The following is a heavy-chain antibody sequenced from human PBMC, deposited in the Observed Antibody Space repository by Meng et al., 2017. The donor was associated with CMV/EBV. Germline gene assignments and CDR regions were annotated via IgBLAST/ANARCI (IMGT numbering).Heavy chain of an antibody. J-gene: IGHJ4*02. CDR1: GVSISSYNYY. CDR3: ARLSESGTTRTGYHYAFDS. D-gene: IGHD3-10*01. Sequence: PLRGADPGLLDPSRTQSLTSGFSGVSISSYNYYLYWIRQPPGKGLECIEYIDYSGTTYYNPPLVQQVTISVDTSKNQSSLNASSETAAHTAVYYCARLSESGTTRTGYHYAFDSWGQGTLVTVSS. CDR2: IDYSGTT. V-gene: IGHV4-30-4*08.